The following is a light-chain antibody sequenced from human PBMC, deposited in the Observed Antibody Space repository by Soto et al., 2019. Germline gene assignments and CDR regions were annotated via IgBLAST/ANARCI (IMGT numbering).Light chain of an antibody. J-gene: IGKJ1*01. CDR3: QQYNDRLWT. CDR2: AAS. Sequence: AIRMTQSPSSFSASTGDRVTITCRASQGISSYLAWYQQKPGKAPKLLIYAASTLQSGVPSRFSGSGSGTDFTLTITSLQSEDFAVYFCQQYNDRLWTFGQGTKVDIK. V-gene: IGKV1-8*01. CDR1: QGISSY.